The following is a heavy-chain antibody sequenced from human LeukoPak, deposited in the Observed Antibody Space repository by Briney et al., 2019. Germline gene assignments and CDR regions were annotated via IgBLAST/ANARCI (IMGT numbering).Heavy chain of an antibody. D-gene: IGHD1-14*01. V-gene: IGHV4-31*03. Sequence: TLSLTCTVSAVSISTDAYYWSWVRQNPGKGLEWIGYIDHTGTTYYNPCLKSRVKVSEDTSKNQFSVKMPSVTAADTAVYYCAREARGAGRKGYYFYGLDVWGQGTTVTVSS. CDR3: AREARGAGRKGYYFYGLDV. CDR2: IDHTGTT. J-gene: IGHJ6*02. CDR1: AVSISTDAYY.